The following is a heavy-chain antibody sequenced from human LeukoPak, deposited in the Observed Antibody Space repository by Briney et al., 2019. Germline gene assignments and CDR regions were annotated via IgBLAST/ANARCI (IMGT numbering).Heavy chain of an antibody. CDR3: ATRLY. J-gene: IGHJ4*02. V-gene: IGHV3-15*01. Sequence: PGGSLRLSCAASGFTFSSACMNWVRQAPGKGLEWVGRIKSKTDGGTTDYAALVKGRFTISRDDSKNTVYLQMKSLEIEDTAVYYCATRLYWGQGTLVTASS. CDR2: IKSKTDGGTT. CDR1: GFTFSSAC.